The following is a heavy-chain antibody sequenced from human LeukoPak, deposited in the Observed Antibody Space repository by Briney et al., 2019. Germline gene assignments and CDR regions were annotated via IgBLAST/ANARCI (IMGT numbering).Heavy chain of an antibody. V-gene: IGHV3-23*01. D-gene: IGHD2-15*01. J-gene: IGHJ6*02. CDR3: ASRARSGYYYYYGMDV. CDR1: GFTFSSYA. Sequence: GGSLRLSCAASGFTFSSYAMSWVRQAPGKGLEWVSAISGSGGSIYYADSVKGRFTISRDNSKNTLYLQMNSLRAEDTAVYYCASRARSGYYYYYGMDVWGQGTTVTVSS. CDR2: ISGSGGSI.